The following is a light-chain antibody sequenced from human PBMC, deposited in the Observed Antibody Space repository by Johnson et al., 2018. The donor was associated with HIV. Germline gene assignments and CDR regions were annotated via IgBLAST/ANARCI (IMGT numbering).Light chain of an antibody. CDR2: DNN. CDR3: GTWDSSLSAYV. CDR1: SSNIGNNF. V-gene: IGLV1-51*01. J-gene: IGLJ1*01. Sequence: VLTQPPSVSAAPGQKVTISYSGSSSNIGNNFVSWFRQLPLRAPKVLIYDNNERPSGIPDRFSGSKSGTSATLGITGLQTGDEADYYCGTWDSSLSAYVFGTGTKVTVL.